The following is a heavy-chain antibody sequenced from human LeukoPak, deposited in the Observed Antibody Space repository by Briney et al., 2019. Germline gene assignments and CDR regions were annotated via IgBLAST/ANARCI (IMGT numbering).Heavy chain of an antibody. J-gene: IGHJ4*02. CDR3: ARLPYYYGSGSPTRFDY. D-gene: IGHD3-10*01. CDR1: GGSISSSSYY. Sequence: SETLSLTCTVSGGSISSSSYYWGWIRQPPGKGLEWIGSIYYSGSTYYNPSLKSRVTISVDTSKNQFSLKLSSVTAADTAVYYCARLPYYYGSGSPTRFDYWGQGTLVTVSS. V-gene: IGHV4-39*07. CDR2: IYYSGST.